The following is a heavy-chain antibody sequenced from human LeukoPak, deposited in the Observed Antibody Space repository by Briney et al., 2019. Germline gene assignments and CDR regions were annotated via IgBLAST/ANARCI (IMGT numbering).Heavy chain of an antibody. Sequence: TPSETLSLTCAVYGGSFSGYYWSWIRQPAGKGLEWIGRIYTSGSNNYNTSLKSRVPMSVDTSKNQSSLKLSSVTAADTAVYYCARDPKRGYSGYDSQWYYYYGMDVWGQGTTVTVSS. J-gene: IGHJ6*02. D-gene: IGHD5-12*01. V-gene: IGHV4-4*07. CDR3: ARDPKRGYSGYDSQWYYYYGMDV. CDR1: GGSFSGYY. CDR2: IYTSGSN.